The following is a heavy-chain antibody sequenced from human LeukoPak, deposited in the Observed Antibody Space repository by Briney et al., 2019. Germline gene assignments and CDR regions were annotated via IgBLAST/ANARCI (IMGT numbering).Heavy chain of an antibody. CDR2: IYYSGST. CDR3: AAGQLGYYFDY. V-gene: IGHV4-59*08. D-gene: IGHD1-1*01. J-gene: IGHJ4*02. Sequence: SETLSLTCTFSGGSISSYYWSWIRQPPGKGLEWIGYIYYSGSTNYNPSLKSRVTISVDTSKNQFSLKLSSVTAADTAVYYCAAGQLGYYFDYWGQGTLVTVSS. CDR1: GGSISSYY.